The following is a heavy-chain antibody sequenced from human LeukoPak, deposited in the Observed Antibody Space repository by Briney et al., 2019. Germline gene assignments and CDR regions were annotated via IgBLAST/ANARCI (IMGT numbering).Heavy chain of an antibody. J-gene: IGHJ4*02. CDR3: ARGDGRSGWYFDY. Sequence: HPGGSLRLSCEASGFSFSNYWMHWVRQAPGKGLVWVSRINVDGSTTSHAESVKGRFTISRDNAKNTLYLQMNSLRAEDTAVYYCARGDGRSGWYFDYWGQGTLVTVSS. CDR1: GFSFSNYW. V-gene: IGHV3-74*01. D-gene: IGHD6-19*01. CDR2: INVDGSTT.